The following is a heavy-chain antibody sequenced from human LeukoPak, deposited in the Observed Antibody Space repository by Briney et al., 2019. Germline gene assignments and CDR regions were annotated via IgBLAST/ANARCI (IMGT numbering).Heavy chain of an antibody. CDR2: IYYSGST. V-gene: IGHV4-61*01. CDR3: AREIGSGWHYFDY. CDR1: GYSISSGYY. Sequence: SETLSLTCTVSGYSISSGYYWGWIRQPPGKGLEWIGYIYYSGSTNYNPSLKSRVTISVDTSKNQFSLKLSSVTAADTAVYYCAREIGSGWHYFDYWGQGTLVTVSS. D-gene: IGHD6-19*01. J-gene: IGHJ4*02.